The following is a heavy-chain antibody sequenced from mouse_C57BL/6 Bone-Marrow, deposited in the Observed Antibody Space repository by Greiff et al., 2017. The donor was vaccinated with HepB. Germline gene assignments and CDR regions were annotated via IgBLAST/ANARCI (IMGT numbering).Heavy chain of an antibody. CDR1: GYTFTEYT. CDR2: FYPGSGSI. CDR3: ARHEGGYYGSSDYFDY. V-gene: IGHV1-62-2*01. D-gene: IGHD1-1*01. J-gene: IGHJ2*01. Sequence: VQGVESGAELVKPGASVKLSCKASGYTFTEYTIHWVKQRSGQGLEWIGWFYPGSGSIKYNEKFKDKATLTADKSSSTVYMELSRLTSEDSAVYFCARHEGGYYGSSDYFDYWGQGTTLTVSS.